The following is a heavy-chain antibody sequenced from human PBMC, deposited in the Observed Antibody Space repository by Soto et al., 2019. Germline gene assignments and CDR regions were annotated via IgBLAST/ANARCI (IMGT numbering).Heavy chain of an antibody. Sequence: SETLSLTCGVSGGSFSGYFWSWIRQPPGKGLEWIGEIIDGGSTNCSPSLKSRVSISVDTSKNQFSLKLRSVTAADTAVYYCVRARKQQLVPYSYYGMDVWGQGTTVTVSS. J-gene: IGHJ6*02. CDR1: GGSFSGYF. CDR3: VRARKQQLVPYSYYGMDV. V-gene: IGHV4-34*12. D-gene: IGHD6-13*01. CDR2: IIDGGST.